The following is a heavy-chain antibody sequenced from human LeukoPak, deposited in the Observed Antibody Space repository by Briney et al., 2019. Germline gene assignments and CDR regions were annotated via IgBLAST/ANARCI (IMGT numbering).Heavy chain of an antibody. V-gene: IGHV1-69*05. Sequence: SVKVSCKASGGTFSSYAISWVRQAPGQGLEWMGGIIPIFGTANYAQKFQGRVTITTDESTSTAYMELSSLRSEDTAVYYCARDVGFCSSTSCPLGDWGQGTLVTVSS. CDR1: GGTFSSYA. CDR2: IIPIFGTA. D-gene: IGHD2-2*01. J-gene: IGHJ4*02. CDR3: ARDVGFCSSTSCPLGD.